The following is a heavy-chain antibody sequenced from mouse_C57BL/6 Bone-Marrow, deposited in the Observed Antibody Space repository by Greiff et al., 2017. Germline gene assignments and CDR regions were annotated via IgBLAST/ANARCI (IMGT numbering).Heavy chain of an antibody. D-gene: IGHD1-1*01. CDR2: IHPNSGST. CDR3: ARYDYYGSSYVPLFDY. J-gene: IGHJ2*01. CDR1: GYTFTSYW. Sequence: VQLQQPGAELVKPGASVKLSCKASGYTFTSYWMHWVKQRPGQGLEWIGMIHPNSGSTNYNEKFKSKATLTVDKSSSTAYMQLSSLTSEDSAVYYCARYDYYGSSYVPLFDYWGQGTTLTVSS. V-gene: IGHV1-64*01.